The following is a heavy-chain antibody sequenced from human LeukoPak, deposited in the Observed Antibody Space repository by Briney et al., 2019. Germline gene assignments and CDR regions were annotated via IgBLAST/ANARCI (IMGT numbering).Heavy chain of an antibody. CDR1: GGSISSGTYY. CDR3: ARDGYSGNDGL. V-gene: IGHV4-61*01. CDR2: IYHSGST. J-gene: IGHJ4*02. D-gene: IGHD5-12*01. Sequence: PSETLSLTCTVSGGSISSGTYYWSWIRQPPGKGLEWIGYIYHSGSTKYNPSLKSRVTISVDTSKNQFSLKLSSVTAADTAVYYCARDGYSGNDGLWGQETLVTVSS.